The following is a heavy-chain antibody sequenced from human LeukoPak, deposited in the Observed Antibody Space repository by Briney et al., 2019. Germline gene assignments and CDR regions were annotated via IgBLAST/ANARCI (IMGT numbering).Heavy chain of an antibody. D-gene: IGHD2-21*02. CDR1: GFTFSSSA. CDR2: ISNNGGYT. J-gene: IGHJ1*01. CDR3: TSWGDTTAEYFQR. Sequence: GGSLRLSCAASGFTFSSSAMSWVRQAPGKGLEWVSAISNNGGYTYYADSVQGRFTISRDNSKSTLCLQMNSLRVEDTAVYYCTSWGDTTAEYFQRWGQGTLVTVSS. V-gene: IGHV3-23*01.